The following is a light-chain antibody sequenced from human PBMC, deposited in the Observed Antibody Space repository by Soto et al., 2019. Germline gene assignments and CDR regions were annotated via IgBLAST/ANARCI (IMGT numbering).Light chain of an antibody. V-gene: IGKV1-39*01. CDR2: AAS. Sequence: DIQMTQSPSSLSASVGDRVTITCRASQSISSYLNWYQQRPGKAPKLLNYAASSLQSGVPSRISGSGSVTDFTLTISCLQPEDFATYYCQQSYSTLTWTFGQGTKVDIK. CDR1: QSISSY. CDR3: QQSYSTLTWT. J-gene: IGKJ1*01.